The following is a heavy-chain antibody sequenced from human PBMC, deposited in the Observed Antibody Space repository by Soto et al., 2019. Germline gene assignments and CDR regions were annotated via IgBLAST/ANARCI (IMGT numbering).Heavy chain of an antibody. CDR2: FSGGSGAI. D-gene: IGHD1-1*01. Sequence: GGSLRLSCAVSGFSLGPYGVTWVRQTPEKGLEWVTGFSGGSGAIFYADSVRGRFTISRDSSTAYLQMNNLRPEDTAVYFCARWNGFGDSWGQGSLVTVSS. V-gene: IGHV3-23*01. CDR3: ARWNGFGDS. CDR1: GFSLGPYG. J-gene: IGHJ4*02.